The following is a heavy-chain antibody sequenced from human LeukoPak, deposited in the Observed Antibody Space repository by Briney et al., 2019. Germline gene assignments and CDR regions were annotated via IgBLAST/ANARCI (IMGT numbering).Heavy chain of an antibody. D-gene: IGHD3-22*01. J-gene: IGHJ4*02. Sequence: SETLSLTCAVYGGSFSGYYWSWIRQPPGKGLEWIGESNHSGRTKYNPSLKSRVNISVDTSKNQFSLKLSSVTAADTAVYYCARAGDTSGYCEYWGQGILVTVSS. V-gene: IGHV4-34*01. CDR1: GGSFSGYY. CDR3: ARAGDTSGYCEY. CDR2: SNHSGRT.